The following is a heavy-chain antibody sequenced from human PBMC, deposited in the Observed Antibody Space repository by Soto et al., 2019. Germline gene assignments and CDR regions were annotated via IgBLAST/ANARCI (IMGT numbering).Heavy chain of an antibody. CDR1: GYTFTSYY. D-gene: IGHD2-2*01. CDR2: INPSGGST. Sequence: ASVKVSCKASGYTFTSYYMHWVRQAPGQGLEWMGIINPSGGSTSYAQKFQGRVTMTRDTFTSTVYMELSSLRSEDTAVYYCARAQRSNCSSTSCYAQGYAFDIWGQGTMVTVSS. CDR3: ARAQRSNCSSTSCYAQGYAFDI. J-gene: IGHJ3*02. V-gene: IGHV1-46*03.